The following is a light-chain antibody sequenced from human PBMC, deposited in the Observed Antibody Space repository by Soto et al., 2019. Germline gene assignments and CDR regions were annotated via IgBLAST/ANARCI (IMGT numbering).Light chain of an antibody. CDR1: QSISSW. CDR3: QQYNSYSWT. CDR2: DAA. J-gene: IGKJ1*01. V-gene: IGKV1-5*01. Sequence: DILMTQSPSTLSASLGDRVTITFRASQSISSWLAWYQQKPGKAPKLLIYDAASLESGVPSRFSGSGSGTEFTLPISSLQPDDFATYYCQQYNSYSWTFGQGTKVDIK.